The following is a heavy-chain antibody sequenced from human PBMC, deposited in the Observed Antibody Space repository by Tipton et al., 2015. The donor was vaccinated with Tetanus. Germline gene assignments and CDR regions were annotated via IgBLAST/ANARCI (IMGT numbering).Heavy chain of an antibody. CDR1: GASVSSGGYS. J-gene: IGHJ4*02. CDR2: FSFSGNT. CDR3: ARLAWRPDTSIITAPRYFDK. V-gene: IGHV4-61*08. Sequence: LRLSCTVSGASVSSGGYSWSWIRQPPGEGLAWLGYFSFSGNTRYNPSLKSRVTISVDTSKNQFSLKMGSVTAADTALYFCARLAWRPDTSIITAPRYFDKWGKGTLVTVSS. D-gene: IGHD6-6*01.